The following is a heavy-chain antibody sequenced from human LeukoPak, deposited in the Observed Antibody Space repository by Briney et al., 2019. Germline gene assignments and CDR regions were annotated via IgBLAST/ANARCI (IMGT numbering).Heavy chain of an antibody. CDR1: GYTFTSYG. CDR3: ARGEGIVGATTLAY. D-gene: IGHD1-26*01. Sequence: ASVKVSCKASGYTFTSYGISWVRQDPGQGLEWMGWISAYNGNTNYAQKLQGRVTMTTDTSTSTAYMELRSLRSDDTAVYYCARGEGIVGATTLAYWGQGTLVTVSS. V-gene: IGHV1-18*01. J-gene: IGHJ4*02. CDR2: ISAYNGNT.